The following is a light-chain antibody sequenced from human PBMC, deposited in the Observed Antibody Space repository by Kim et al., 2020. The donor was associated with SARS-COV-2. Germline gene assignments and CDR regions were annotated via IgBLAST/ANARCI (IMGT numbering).Light chain of an antibody. J-gene: IGKJ1*01. CDR1: QSVSHY. V-gene: IGKV1-5*01. CDR2: DAS. Sequence: GDRVTITCRASQSVSHYLAWYQHKPGKAPKLLVYDASSLEGGVPSRFSGSGSGTELTLTITSLQPDDFATYYCHQYGSSPWSFGQGTKVDI. CDR3: HQYGSSPWS.